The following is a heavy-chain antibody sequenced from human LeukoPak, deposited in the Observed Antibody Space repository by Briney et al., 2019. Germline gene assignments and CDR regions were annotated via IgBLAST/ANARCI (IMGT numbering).Heavy chain of an antibody. CDR3: AKISGGLYFDY. CDR1: GFTFSSYE. Sequence: GGSLRLSCAASGFTFSSYEMNWVRQAPGKGLEWVSYMSSSGSTIYYADSVKGRFTISRDNAKNSLYLQMNSLRAEDTAVYYCAKISGGLYFDYWGQGTLVTVSS. CDR2: MSSSGSTI. J-gene: IGHJ4*02. D-gene: IGHD2-15*01. V-gene: IGHV3-48*03.